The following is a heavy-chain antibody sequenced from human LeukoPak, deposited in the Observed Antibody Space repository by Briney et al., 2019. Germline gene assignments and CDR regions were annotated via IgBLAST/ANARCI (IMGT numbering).Heavy chain of an antibody. Sequence: GASVKVSCKASGYTFTSYGISWVRQAPGQGLEWMGWISAYNGNTNYAQKLQGRVTMTTDTSTSTAYMELRSLRSDDTAVYYCAREGEFGDYYYGMDVWGKGTTVTVSS. D-gene: IGHD3-16*01. CDR3: AREGEFGDYYYGMDV. CDR2: ISAYNGNT. CDR1: GYTFTSYG. V-gene: IGHV1-18*04. J-gene: IGHJ6*04.